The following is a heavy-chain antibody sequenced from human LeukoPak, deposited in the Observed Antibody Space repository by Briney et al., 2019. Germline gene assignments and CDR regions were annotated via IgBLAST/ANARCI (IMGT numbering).Heavy chain of an antibody. D-gene: IGHD3/OR15-3a*01. CDR2: IYHSGST. V-gene: IGHV4-38-2*02. CDR3: ARTLTGLDDDY. J-gene: IGHJ4*02. Sequence: SETLSLTCTVSGYSISSGYFWGWIRQPPGKGLEWIGSIYHSGSTYYNPSLKSRVTISVDTSRNHFSLNLSSVTAADTAVYYCARTLTGLDDDYWGQGTLVTVSS. CDR1: GYSISSGYF.